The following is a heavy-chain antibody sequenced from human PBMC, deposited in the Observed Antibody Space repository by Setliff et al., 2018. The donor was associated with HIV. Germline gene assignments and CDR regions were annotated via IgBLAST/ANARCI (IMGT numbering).Heavy chain of an antibody. Sequence: GGSLRLSCAASGFIFNNYAMSWVRQAPGKGLEWVSGIGGSGGSTYYADSVKGRFTVSRDYSKNTIYLQMSSLRAEDSAVYYCAKSASWDLRGWLHWGQGTRVTVSS. CDR3: AKSASWDLRGWLH. CDR1: GFIFNNYA. V-gene: IGHV3-23*01. D-gene: IGHD6-19*01. J-gene: IGHJ4*02. CDR2: IGGSGGST.